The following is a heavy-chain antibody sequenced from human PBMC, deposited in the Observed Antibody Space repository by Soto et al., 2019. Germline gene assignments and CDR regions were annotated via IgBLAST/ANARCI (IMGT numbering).Heavy chain of an antibody. CDR2: ISSSGGST. V-gene: IGHV3-23*01. CDR3: AKYCLITGSRESADH. J-gene: IGHJ4*02. Sequence: EVQLLESGGGLVQPGGSLRLSCAASGFTFINYGMSWVRQAPGKGLEWVSDISSSGGSTYYADSVKGRFTISRDNSKNTLYLQMNSLRAEDTAVYYCAKYCLITGSRESADHWGQGTLVTVSS. D-gene: IGHD1-20*01. CDR1: GFTFINYG.